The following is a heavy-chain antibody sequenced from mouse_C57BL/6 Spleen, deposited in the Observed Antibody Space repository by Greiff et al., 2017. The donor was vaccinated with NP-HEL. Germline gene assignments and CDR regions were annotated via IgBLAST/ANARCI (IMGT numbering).Heavy chain of an antibody. CDR3: ARGGYGNYVGFAY. D-gene: IGHD2-10*02. J-gene: IGHJ3*01. Sequence: DVQLQESGPGLVKPSQSLSLTCSVTGYSITSGYYWNWIRQFPGNKLEWMGYISYDGSNNYNPSLKNRISITRDTSKNQFFLKLNSVTTEDTATYYWARGGYGNYVGFAYWGQGTLVTVSA. V-gene: IGHV3-6*01. CDR1: GYSITSGYY. CDR2: ISYDGSN.